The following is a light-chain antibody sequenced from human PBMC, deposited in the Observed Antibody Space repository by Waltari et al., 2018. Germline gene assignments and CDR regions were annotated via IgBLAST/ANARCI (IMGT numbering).Light chain of an antibody. CDR2: WAS. CDR3: QRYVVIPWT. V-gene: IGKV4-1*01. J-gene: IGKJ1*01. Sequence: DIVMTQSPDSLAVSLGERAIINCKSSQSVFYSSNNKNYLAWYQQKPGQPPKLLIYWASTRELGVPDRFSGSGSGTDFTLTINSLQAEDVAVYYCQRYVVIPWTFGQGTKVEVK. CDR1: QSVFYSSNNKNY.